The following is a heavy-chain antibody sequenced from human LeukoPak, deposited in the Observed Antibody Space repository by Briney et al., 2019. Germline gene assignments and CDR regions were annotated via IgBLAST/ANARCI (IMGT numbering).Heavy chain of an antibody. V-gene: IGHV1-24*01. D-gene: IGHD1-26*01. CDR3: ARDQSGSQDFDY. CDR1: GYTLTELS. J-gene: IGHJ4*02. CDR2: FDPEDGET. Sequence: ASVKVSCKVSGYTLTELSMHWVRQAPGKGLEWMGGFDPEDGETIYAQKFQGRVTMTEDTSTDTAYMELSSLRSEDTAVYYCARDQSGSQDFDYWGQGTLVTVSS.